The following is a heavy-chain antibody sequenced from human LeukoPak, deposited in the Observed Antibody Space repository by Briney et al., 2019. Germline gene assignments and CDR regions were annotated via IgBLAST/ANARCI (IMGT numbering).Heavy chain of an antibody. J-gene: IGHJ4*02. CDR3: ARDPFDSSSIDY. CDR2: INPNSGGT. V-gene: IGHV1-2*02. Sequence: GASVKVSCKASGYTFTGYYMHWVRQAPGQGLEWMGWINPNSGGTNYAQKFQGRVTMNRDTSISTAYMELSRLRSDDTAVYYCARDPFDSSSIDYWGQGTLVTVSS. CDR1: GYTFTGYY. D-gene: IGHD3-9*01.